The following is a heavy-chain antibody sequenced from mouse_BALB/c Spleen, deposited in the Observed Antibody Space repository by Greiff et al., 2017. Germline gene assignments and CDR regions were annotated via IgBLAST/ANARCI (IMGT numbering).Heavy chain of an antibody. Sequence: EVKVEESGGGLVKPGGSLKLSCAASGFTFSDYYMYWVRQTPEKRLEWVATISDGGSYTYYPDSVKGRFTISRDNAKNNLYLQMSSLKSEDTAMYYCARVRNYYGSSSGYFDVWGAGTTVTVSS. CDR3: ARVRNYYGSSSGYFDV. J-gene: IGHJ1*01. V-gene: IGHV5-4*02. CDR1: GFTFSDYY. D-gene: IGHD1-1*01. CDR2: ISDGGSYT.